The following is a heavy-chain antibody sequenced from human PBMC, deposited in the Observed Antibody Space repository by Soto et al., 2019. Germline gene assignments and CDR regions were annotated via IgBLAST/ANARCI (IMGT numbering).Heavy chain of an antibody. CDR2: IHAGNGNA. CDR1: GYTFMTYA. CDR3: ARETFSVPTYSCDS. D-gene: IGHD2-21*01. Sequence: QVQLVQSGAEVKEPGASVKVSCKTSGYTFMTYAIHWVRQAPGQSLEWMGWIHAGNGNAKYSQKFQGRVTITRDTSANTVYMELSSLRSEDTAVYYCARETFSVPTYSCDSWGQGTLVTVSS. V-gene: IGHV1-3*01. J-gene: IGHJ4*02.